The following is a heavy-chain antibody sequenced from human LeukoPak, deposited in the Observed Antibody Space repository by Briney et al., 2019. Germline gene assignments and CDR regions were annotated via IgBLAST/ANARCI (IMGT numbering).Heavy chain of an antibody. J-gene: IGHJ4*02. V-gene: IGHV3-33*01. Sequence: PGRSLRLPCAASGFTFSSYGMHWVRQAPGKGLEWVAVIWYDGSNKYYADSVKGRFTISRDNSKNTLYLQMNSLRAEDTAVYYCARPIGYSSPADYWGQGTLVTVSS. CDR3: ARPIGYSSPADY. CDR2: IWYDGSNK. D-gene: IGHD5-18*01. CDR1: GFTFSSYG.